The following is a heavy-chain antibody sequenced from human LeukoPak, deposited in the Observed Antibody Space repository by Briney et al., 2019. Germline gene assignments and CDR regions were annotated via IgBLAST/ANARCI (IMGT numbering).Heavy chain of an antibody. CDR1: GYSFTSYW. D-gene: IGHD2/OR15-2a*01. J-gene: IGHJ3*02. CDR3: ARLPNIVDAFDI. V-gene: IGHV5-51*01. CDR2: IYPGDSDT. Sequence: GEPLKISCKGSGYSFTSYWIGWVRQMPGKGLEWMAIIYPGDSDTRYSPSFQGHVSISADRSITTAYLQWSSLKASDTAMYNCARLPNIVDAFDIWGQGTMVTVSS.